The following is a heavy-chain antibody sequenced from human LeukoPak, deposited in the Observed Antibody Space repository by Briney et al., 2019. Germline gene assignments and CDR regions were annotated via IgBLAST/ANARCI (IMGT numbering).Heavy chain of an antibody. V-gene: IGHV4-31*03. Sequence: SETLSLTCTVSGGSISSGGYYWSWIRQHPGKGLEWIGYIYYSGSTYHNPSLKSRVTISVDTSKNQFSLKLSSVTAADTAVYYCAREGGGEYYDFWSGYYNRYFDYWGQGTLVTVSS. J-gene: IGHJ4*02. D-gene: IGHD3-3*01. CDR3: AREGGGEYYDFWSGYYNRYFDY. CDR2: IYYSGST. CDR1: GGSISSGGYY.